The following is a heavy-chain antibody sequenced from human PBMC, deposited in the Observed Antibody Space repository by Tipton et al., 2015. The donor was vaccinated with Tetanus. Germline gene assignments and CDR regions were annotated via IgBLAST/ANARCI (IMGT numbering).Heavy chain of an antibody. CDR1: GGSISSYY. CDR3: ARLLPGDY. D-gene: IGHD3-10*01. CDR2: IYYSGST. J-gene: IGHJ4*02. V-gene: IGHV4-59*08. Sequence: LRLSCTVSGGSISSYYWSWIRQPPGKGLEWIGYIYYSGSTNYNPSLKSRVTISVDTSKNQFSLKLSSVTAADTAVYYCARLLPGDYWGQGTLVTVSS.